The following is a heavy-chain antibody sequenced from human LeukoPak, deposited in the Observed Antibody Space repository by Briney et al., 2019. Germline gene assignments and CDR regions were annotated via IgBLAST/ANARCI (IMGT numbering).Heavy chain of an antibody. CDR2: ISSTRPTI. CDR3: ARDGRWINYYDGSSPV. CDR1: GFSFSSYN. Sequence: GGSLRLSCAASGFSFSSYNMNWVRQAPGKGLEWISYISSTRPTIYYADSVKGRFTISRDNAYNSLYLQMDSLRVEDTAVYYSARDGRWINYYDGSSPVWGQGIMVTVSS. D-gene: IGHD3-22*01. J-gene: IGHJ4*02. V-gene: IGHV3-48*03.